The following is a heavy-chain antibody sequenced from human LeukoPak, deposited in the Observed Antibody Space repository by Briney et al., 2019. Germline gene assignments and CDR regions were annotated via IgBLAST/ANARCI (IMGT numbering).Heavy chain of an antibody. D-gene: IGHD4-11*01. J-gene: IGHJ4*02. V-gene: IGHV1-24*01. CDR2: FDPEDGET. CDR1: GYTLTELS. Sequence: ASVKVSCKVSGYTLTELSMHWVRQAPGKGLEWMGGFDPEDGETIYAQKFQGRVTMTEDTSTDTAYMELSSLRSEDTAVYYCATADYSPACYYFDYWGQGTLVTVSS. CDR3: ATADYSPACYYFDY.